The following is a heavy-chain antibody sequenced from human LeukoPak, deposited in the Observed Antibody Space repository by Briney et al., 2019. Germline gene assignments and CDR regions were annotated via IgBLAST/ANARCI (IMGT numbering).Heavy chain of an antibody. Sequence: SVTVSCKVSGYTLTELSMHWVRPAPGKGLEWMGGFDPEDGETIYAQKFQGRVTMTEDTSTDTAYMELSSLRSEDTAVYYCATAFGSGRTSAYFDFWGQGTLVPVSS. CDR3: ATAFGSGRTSAYFDF. D-gene: IGHD3-10*01. CDR2: FDPEDGET. J-gene: IGHJ4*02. V-gene: IGHV1-24*01. CDR1: GYTLTELS.